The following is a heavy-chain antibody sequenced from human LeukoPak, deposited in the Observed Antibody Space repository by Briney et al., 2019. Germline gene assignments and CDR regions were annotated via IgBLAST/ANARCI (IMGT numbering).Heavy chain of an antibody. Sequence: ASVKVSCKASGYTFTGYYMHWVRQAPGQGLEWMGWINPNSGGTNYAQKFQGRVTMTRDMSTSTVYMELSSLRSEDTAVYYCARGIVLMVYATAPALGYWGQGTLVTVSS. CDR2: INPNSGGT. D-gene: IGHD2-8*01. CDR3: ARGIVLMVYATAPALGY. V-gene: IGHV1-2*02. CDR1: GYTFTGYY. J-gene: IGHJ4*02.